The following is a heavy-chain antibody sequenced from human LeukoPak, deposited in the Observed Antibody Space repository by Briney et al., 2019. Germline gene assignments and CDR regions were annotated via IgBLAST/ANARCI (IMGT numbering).Heavy chain of an antibody. J-gene: IGHJ4*02. CDR1: GFTFSNYA. D-gene: IGHD5-12*01. V-gene: IGHV3-23*01. Sequence: GGSLRLSCAASGFTFSNYAMNWVRQAPGKGLEWVSSIIGSSGSTFYADSVKGRFTISKDTSKNTLYLHMSSLGADDTAVYYCAKGGYDYVEVAYFDYWGQGTLFTVSS. CDR3: AKGGYDYVEVAYFDY. CDR2: IIGSSGST.